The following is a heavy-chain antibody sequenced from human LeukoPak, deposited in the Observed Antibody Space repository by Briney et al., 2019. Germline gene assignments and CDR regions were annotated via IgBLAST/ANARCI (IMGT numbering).Heavy chain of an antibody. V-gene: IGHV4-34*01. CDR2: INHSGST. CDR3: ARDRSGSYGFDY. D-gene: IGHD1-26*01. CDR1: GGSFSGYY. Sequence: PSETLSLTCAVYGGSFSGYYWSWIRQPPGKGLEWIGEINHSGSTNYNPSLKSRVTISVDTSKNQFSLKLSSVTAADTAVYYCARDRSGSYGFDYWGQGTLVTVSS. J-gene: IGHJ4*02.